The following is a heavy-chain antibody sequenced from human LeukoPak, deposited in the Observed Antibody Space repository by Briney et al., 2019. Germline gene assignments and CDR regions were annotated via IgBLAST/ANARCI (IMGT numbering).Heavy chain of an antibody. J-gene: IGHJ4*02. CDR3: AKDGLSAAAGLGKFDY. V-gene: IGHV3-23*01. CDR1: GFTFSSYA. D-gene: IGHD6-13*01. CDR2: ISGSGGST. Sequence: PGGSLRLSCAASGFTFSSYAMSWVRQAPGKGLEWVSAISGSGGSTYYADSVRGRFTISRDDSKNTLYLQMNSLRAEDTAVYYCAKDGLSAAAGLGKFDYWGQGTLVTVSS.